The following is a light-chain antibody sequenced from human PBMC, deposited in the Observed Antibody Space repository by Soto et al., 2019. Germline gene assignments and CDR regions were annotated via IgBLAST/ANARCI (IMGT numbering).Light chain of an antibody. CDR3: QQYVNSLYT. Sequence: EIVVTQSPGTLSLSPGERATLSCRASQSISSSYLAWYQQKPGQAPRLLIYGASNRATGIPDRFSGSGSGTDFTLTISRLEPEDFALYYCQQYVNSLYTFGQGTKLEIK. J-gene: IGKJ2*01. CDR2: GAS. V-gene: IGKV3-20*01. CDR1: QSISSSY.